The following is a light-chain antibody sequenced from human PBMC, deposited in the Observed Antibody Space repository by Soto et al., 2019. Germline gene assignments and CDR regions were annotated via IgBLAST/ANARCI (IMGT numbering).Light chain of an antibody. CDR3: AAWDDTLNGV. CDR2: RND. V-gene: IGLV1-47*01. J-gene: IGLJ1*01. Sequence: QSALTQPPSASGTPGQRVTISCSGSDSNIGNNFVYWYQQVPGTAPKLLIYRNDQRPSGVPDRFSGSKSGTSASLAISGLRSEDEADYYCAAWDDTLNGVLGAGTKVTVL. CDR1: DSNIGNNF.